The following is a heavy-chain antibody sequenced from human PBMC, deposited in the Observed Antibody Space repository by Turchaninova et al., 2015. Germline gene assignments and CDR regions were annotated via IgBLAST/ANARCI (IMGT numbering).Heavy chain of an antibody. CDR3: ARDNTGSYDY. Sequence: EVQLVESGGGLVQPGGSLRLSCAASGFTFSDYYMDWVRRAPGKGLGWVGLIETKAKSHTNGYAAAVKGRFTISRDDSRQSLYLQMNSLKTEDTAVYYCARDNTGSYDYWGQGTLVTVSS. CDR2: IETKAKSHTN. CDR1: GFTFSDYY. J-gene: IGHJ4*02. D-gene: IGHD1-26*01. V-gene: IGHV3-72*01.